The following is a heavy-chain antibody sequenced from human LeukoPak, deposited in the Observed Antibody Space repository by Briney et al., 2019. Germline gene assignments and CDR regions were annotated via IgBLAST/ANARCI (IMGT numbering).Heavy chain of an antibody. CDR3: ARDTDFSIDY. J-gene: IGHJ4*02. Sequence: DSVKVSCKASGYTFTNYGIAWVRQAPGQGLEWMGWINTRSGDAQLAHSLQARVTMTTDTSTSTASMELGSLGSDDTAVYYCARDTDFSIDYWGQGPLVTVSS. CDR2: INTRSGDA. D-gene: IGHD2/OR15-2a*01. CDR1: GYTFTNYG. V-gene: IGHV1-18*01.